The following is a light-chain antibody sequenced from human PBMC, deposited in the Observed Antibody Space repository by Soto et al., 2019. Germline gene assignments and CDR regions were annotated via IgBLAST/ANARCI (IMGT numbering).Light chain of an antibody. Sequence: QSVLTQPPSVSGAPGQRVTISCTGSSSNIGAGYDVHWYQQLPGTAPKLLIYGNSNRPSGVPDRFSGSKSGTSASLAITGLQAEDEAEYYCKSYDSILSVHVVFVGGTKVTVL. CDR2: GNS. CDR1: SSNIGAGYD. J-gene: IGLJ2*01. CDR3: KSYDSILSVHVV. V-gene: IGLV1-40*01.